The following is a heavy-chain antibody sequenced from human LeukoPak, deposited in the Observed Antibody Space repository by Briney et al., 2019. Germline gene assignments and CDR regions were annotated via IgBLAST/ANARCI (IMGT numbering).Heavy chain of an antibody. CDR1: GYTFTGYY. CDR3: VKLQYDFWSAFEI. D-gene: IGHD3-3*01. Sequence: GASVKVSCKASGYTFTGYYMHWVRQAPGQGLEWMAWINPNSGGTNYAQKFQGRVTMTRDTSISTAYMELSRVRSDDTAVYYCVKLQYDFWSAFEIWGQGTMVTVSS. J-gene: IGHJ3*02. CDR2: INPNSGGT. V-gene: IGHV1-2*02.